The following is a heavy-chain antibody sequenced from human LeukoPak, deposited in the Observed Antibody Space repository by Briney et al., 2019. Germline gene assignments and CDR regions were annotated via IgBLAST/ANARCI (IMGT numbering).Heavy chain of an antibody. J-gene: IGHJ4*02. CDR3: AKLTSGWFEDY. V-gene: IGHV3-23*01. Sequence: GGSLRLSCVASGFTFNNYAMTWARQAPGKGLEWVSAIRGSDGSTFYADSVKGRFTISRDISKNTLYVQMNSLRAEDTAVYYCAKLTSGWFEDYWGLGTLVTVSS. CDR1: GFTFNNYA. CDR2: IRGSDGST. D-gene: IGHD6-19*01.